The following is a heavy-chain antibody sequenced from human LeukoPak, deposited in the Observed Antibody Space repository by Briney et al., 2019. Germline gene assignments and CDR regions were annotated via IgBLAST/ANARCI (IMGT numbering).Heavy chain of an antibody. V-gene: IGHV1-2*02. J-gene: IGHJ6*03. Sequence: ASVKVSCKASGYTFTGYYMHWVRQAPGQGLEWMGWINPNSGDTNYAQKFQGRVTMTRDTSISTAYMELSRLRSDDTAVYYCARVYNWNYHYMDVWGKGTTVTVSS. CDR2: INPNSGDT. CDR3: ARVYNWNYHYMDV. CDR1: GYTFTGYY. D-gene: IGHD1-20*01.